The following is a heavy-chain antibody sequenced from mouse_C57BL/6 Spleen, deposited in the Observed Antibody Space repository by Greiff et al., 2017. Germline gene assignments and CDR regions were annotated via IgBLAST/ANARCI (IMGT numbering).Heavy chain of an antibody. CDR3: ASLYGNRFAY. CDR2: INPNNGGT. V-gene: IGHV1-26*01. Sequence: EVQLQQSGPELVKPGASVKISCKASGYTFTDYYMNWVKQSRGKSLEWIGDINPNNGGTSYNQKFKGKATLTVDKSSRTAYMELRSLTSEDSAVYYCASLYGNRFAYWGQGTLVTVSA. J-gene: IGHJ3*01. D-gene: IGHD2-1*01. CDR1: GYTFTDYY.